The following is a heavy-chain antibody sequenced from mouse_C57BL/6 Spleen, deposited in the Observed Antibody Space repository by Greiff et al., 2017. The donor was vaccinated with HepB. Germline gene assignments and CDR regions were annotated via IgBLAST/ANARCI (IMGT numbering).Heavy chain of an antibody. CDR2: ISDGGSYT. Sequence: EVKVVESGGGLVKPGGSLKLSCAASGFTFSSYAMSWVRQTPEKRLEWVATISDGGSYTYYPDNVKGRFTISRDNAKNNLYLQMSHLKSEDTAMYYCAREADYYGSDYWGQGTTLTVSS. CDR1: GFTFSSYA. J-gene: IGHJ2*01. V-gene: IGHV5-4*01. CDR3: AREADYYGSDY. D-gene: IGHD1-1*01.